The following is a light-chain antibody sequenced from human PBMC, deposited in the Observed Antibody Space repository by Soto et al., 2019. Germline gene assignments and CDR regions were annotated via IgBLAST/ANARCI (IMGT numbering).Light chain of an antibody. J-gene: IGKJ1*01. CDR3: QQSYSTPPWT. CDR2: EAS. Sequence: IQMAPSPSSLSASVGDRVTVTFRVSQGISGALAWYQQKPGKAPKLLIYEASSLQSVVPSRFSGSGSGTEFTLTISSLQPEDFATYYCQQSYSTPPWTFGQGTKVDI. CDR1: QGISGA. V-gene: IGKV1-13*02.